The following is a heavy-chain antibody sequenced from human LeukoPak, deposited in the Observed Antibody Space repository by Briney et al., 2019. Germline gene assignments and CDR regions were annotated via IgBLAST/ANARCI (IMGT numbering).Heavy chain of an antibody. CDR2: IKSKTDGGTT. Sequence: GGSLRLSWAASGFTFSYAWMSWVRQAPGEGLEWVGRIKSKTDGGTTDYAAPVKGRFTISRDDSKNPLYLQMNSLETEDTAVYYCTTHYYYDSSGYYHFDHWGQGTLVTVSS. CDR3: TTHYYYDSSGYYHFDH. D-gene: IGHD3-22*01. J-gene: IGHJ4*02. CDR1: GFTFSYAW. V-gene: IGHV3-15*01.